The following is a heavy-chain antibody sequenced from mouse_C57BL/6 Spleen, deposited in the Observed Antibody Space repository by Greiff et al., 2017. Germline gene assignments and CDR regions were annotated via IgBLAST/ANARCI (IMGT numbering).Heavy chain of an antibody. V-gene: IGHV1-64*01. CDR1: GYTFTSYW. CDR3: VGYDYDDYFDS. D-gene: IGHD2-4*01. J-gene: IGHJ2*01. Sequence: QVQLQQPGAELVKPGASVKLSCKASGYTFTSYWMHWVKQRPGQGLEWIGMIHPNSGSTNYNEKFKSKATLTVDKSSSTAYMQLSSLTSEDSAVYYCVGYDYDDYFDSWGQGTTLTVSS. CDR2: IHPNSGST.